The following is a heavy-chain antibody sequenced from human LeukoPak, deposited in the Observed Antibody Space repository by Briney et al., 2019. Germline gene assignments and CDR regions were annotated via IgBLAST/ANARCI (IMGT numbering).Heavy chain of an antibody. CDR1: GGSFSGYY. Sequence: SETLSLTCAVYGGSFSGYYWSWIRQPPGKGLEWIGEINHSGSTNYNPSLKSRVTISVDTSKNQFSLKLSSVTAADTAVYYCARWRSKLRLSRFDYWGQGNLVTVSS. CDR3: ARWRSKLRLSRFDY. J-gene: IGHJ4*02. V-gene: IGHV4-34*01. CDR2: INHSGST. D-gene: IGHD5-12*01.